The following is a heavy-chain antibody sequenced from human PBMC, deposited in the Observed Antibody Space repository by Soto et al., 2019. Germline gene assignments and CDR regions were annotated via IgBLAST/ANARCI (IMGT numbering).Heavy chain of an antibody. CDR2: ISSRSDI. Sequence: AGGSLRLSCVGSGFTFSTYSINWVRQAPGKGLEWVSSISSRSDIYYADSVKGRFTISRDNAKNSVSLQMNSLRAEDTAVYYCAREYTAWPLAYGLDVWGQGTTVTVSS. CDR3: AREYTAWPLAYGLDV. J-gene: IGHJ6*02. D-gene: IGHD2-2*02. V-gene: IGHV3-21*01. CDR1: GFTFSTYS.